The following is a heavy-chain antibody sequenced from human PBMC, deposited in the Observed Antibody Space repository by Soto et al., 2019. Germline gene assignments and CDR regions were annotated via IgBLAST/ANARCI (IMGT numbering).Heavy chain of an antibody. V-gene: IGHV3-9*01. J-gene: IGHJ5*02. Sequence: EVQLVESGGGLVQPGRSLRLSCAASGFMFDDFDMHWVRQAPGKGLEWVSGISWNSGDVAYADSGKGRFTITRDNAKHSVYLHLNSLRPEDTALYYCAKAPHVVTHWFAAWGQRTLVTVSS. CDR3: AKAPHVVTHWFAA. CDR2: ISWNSGDV. D-gene: IGHD3-22*01. CDR1: GFMFDDFD.